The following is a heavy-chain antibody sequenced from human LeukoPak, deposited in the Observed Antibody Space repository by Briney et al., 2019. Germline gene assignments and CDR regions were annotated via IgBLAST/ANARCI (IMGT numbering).Heavy chain of an antibody. CDR2: IYHSGST. V-gene: IGHV4-4*02. J-gene: IGHJ1*01. D-gene: IGHD1-26*01. CDR1: GGSISSSNW. Sequence: PSETLSLTCAVSGGSISSSNWWSWVRQPPGKGLEWIGEIYHSGSTNYNPSLKSRVTISVDTSKNQFSLKLSSVTAADTAVYYCARWEMATTAEYFQHWGQGTLVTVSS. CDR3: ARWEMATTAEYFQH.